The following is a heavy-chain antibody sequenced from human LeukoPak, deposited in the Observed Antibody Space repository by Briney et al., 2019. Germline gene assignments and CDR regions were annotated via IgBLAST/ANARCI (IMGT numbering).Heavy chain of an antibody. CDR3: ASLRERSYYARGFEY. CDR2: IYYSGST. Sequence: PSETLSLTCTVSGGSISSSSYYWGWIRQTPGKGLEWIGSIYYSGSTFYSPSLKSRVTISVDTSKNQFSLKLSSVTAADTAVYYCASLRERSYYARGFEYCGQGTQVTVSS. CDR1: GGSISSSSYY. J-gene: IGHJ4*02. D-gene: IGHD1-26*01. V-gene: IGHV4-39*01.